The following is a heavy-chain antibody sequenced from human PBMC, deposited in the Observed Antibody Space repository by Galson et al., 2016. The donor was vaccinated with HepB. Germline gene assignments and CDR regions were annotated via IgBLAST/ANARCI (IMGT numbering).Heavy chain of an antibody. Sequence: TLSLTCTVSGYSIRTGGYYWSWIRQPAGKVLEWIGHIYASGTTNYSPSLRSRVTISVDTSKNHFSLSLTSATAADTAIYYCSRGEGDCTGGTCYSFDPWGQGARVTVSS. CDR1: GYSIRTGGYY. J-gene: IGHJ5*02. V-gene: IGHV4-61*09. CDR2: IYASGTT. D-gene: IGHD2-8*02. CDR3: SRGEGDCTGGTCYSFDP.